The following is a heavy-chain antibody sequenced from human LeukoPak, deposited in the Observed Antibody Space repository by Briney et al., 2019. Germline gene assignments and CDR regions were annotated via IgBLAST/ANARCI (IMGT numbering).Heavy chain of an antibody. Sequence: SETLSLTCTVSGGSISSYYWSWIRQPPGKGLEWIGHIYYSGATKYNPSLKSRNTISVDTSKNQFSLMLSSVTAADTAVYYCARFGIAVVRGGKYYFDYWGQGTLVTVSS. CDR1: GGSISSYY. V-gene: IGHV4-59*08. D-gene: IGHD3-10*01. J-gene: IGHJ4*02. CDR3: ARFGIAVVRGGKYYFDY. CDR2: IYYSGAT.